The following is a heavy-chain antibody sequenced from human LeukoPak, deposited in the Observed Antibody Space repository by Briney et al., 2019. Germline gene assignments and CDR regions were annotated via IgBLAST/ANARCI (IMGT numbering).Heavy chain of an antibody. J-gene: IGHJ4*02. CDR1: GFTFSIYA. D-gene: IGHD3-10*01. V-gene: IGHV3-23*01. Sequence: GGSLRLSCAASGFTFSIYAMSWVRQAPGKGLQWVSSITSRGESTWYVDSVKGRFTITRDNSENTLYLQMHSLRAEDTAVYYCARDRPNYYGSDGHCYRRDGDYWGRGALVSVSS. CDR3: ARDRPNYYGSDGHCYRRDGDY. CDR2: ITSRGEST.